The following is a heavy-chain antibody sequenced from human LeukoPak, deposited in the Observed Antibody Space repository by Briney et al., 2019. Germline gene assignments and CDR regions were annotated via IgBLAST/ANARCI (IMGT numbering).Heavy chain of an antibody. Sequence: GGSLRLSCAASGFTFSSYAMSWVRQAPGKGLEWVSPISGSGGSTYYADSVKGRFTISRDNSKNTLYLQMNSLRAEDTAVYYCAKGGRYCSGGSCYRDFFDYWGQGTLVTVSS. CDR3: AKGGRYCSGGSCYRDFFDY. CDR2: ISGSGGST. CDR1: GFTFSSYA. D-gene: IGHD2-15*01. V-gene: IGHV3-23*01. J-gene: IGHJ4*02.